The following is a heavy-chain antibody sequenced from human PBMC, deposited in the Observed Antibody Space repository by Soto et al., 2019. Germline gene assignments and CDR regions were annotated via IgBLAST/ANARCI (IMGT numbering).Heavy chain of an antibody. Sequence: QVHLVQSGGEVKKPGASVKVSCKASGYRFTSSGFSWVRQAPGQGLEWMGWISAYNGHTEYSPKFLGRVVMTTDTSADTAYLELKSLRPDDAALYYCARWDDYGASDQYHFDQWGQGTLVTVSS. CDR3: ARWDDYGASDQYHFDQ. J-gene: IGHJ4*02. CDR2: ISAYNGHT. D-gene: IGHD4-17*01. CDR1: GYRFTSSG. V-gene: IGHV1-18*04.